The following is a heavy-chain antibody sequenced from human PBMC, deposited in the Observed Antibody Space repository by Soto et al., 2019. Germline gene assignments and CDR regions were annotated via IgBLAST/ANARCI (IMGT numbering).Heavy chain of an antibody. CDR3: ARGLFGYCTNGVCYTPYYYYYMDV. V-gene: IGHV4-34*01. D-gene: IGHD2-8*01. CDR2: INHSGST. CDR1: GGSFSGYY. Sequence: PSETLSLTCAVYGGSFSGYYWSWIRQPPGKGLEWIGEINHSGSTNYNPSLKSRVTISVDTSKNQFSLKLSSVTAADTAVYYCARGLFGYCTNGVCYTPYYYYYMDVWGKGTTVTVSS. J-gene: IGHJ6*03.